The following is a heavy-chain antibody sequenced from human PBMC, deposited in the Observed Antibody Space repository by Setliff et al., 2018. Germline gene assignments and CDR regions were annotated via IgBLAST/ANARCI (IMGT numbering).Heavy chain of an antibody. J-gene: IGHJ6*03. V-gene: IGHV3-9*01. CDR1: GFIFDEYA. CDR3: TSSIVVVPATRPHMDV. CDR2: ITRNSDNT. D-gene: IGHD2-2*01. Sequence: HPGGSLRLSCAASGFIFDEYAMHWVRQAPGKGLEWVAGITRNSDNTGYADSVKGRFTISRDNAKNSLFLDMKSLTVDDTAVYYCTSSIVVVPATRPHMDVWGKGITVTVSS.